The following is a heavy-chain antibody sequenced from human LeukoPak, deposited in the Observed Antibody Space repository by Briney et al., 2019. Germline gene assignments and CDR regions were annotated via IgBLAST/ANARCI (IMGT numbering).Heavy chain of an antibody. Sequence: GGSLRLSCAASGFFFNTYWMHWVRQAPGKGLVWVSRVNSDGTNTNYGDSVQGRFTVSRDNAKNTLYLQMNSLRAEDTAVYYCARDLRTQREPWFGELFRSFKYYYYYMDVWGKGTTVTVSS. J-gene: IGHJ6*03. CDR3: ARDLRTQREPWFGELFRSFKYYYYYMDV. CDR2: VNSDGTNT. D-gene: IGHD3-10*01. CDR1: GFFFNTYW. V-gene: IGHV3-74*01.